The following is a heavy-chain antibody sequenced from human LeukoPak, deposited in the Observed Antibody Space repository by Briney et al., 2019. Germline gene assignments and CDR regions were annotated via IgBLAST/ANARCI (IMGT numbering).Heavy chain of an antibody. J-gene: IGHJ4*02. CDR3: ARVLFSSSWYFDH. D-gene: IGHD6-13*01. CDR2: INSDGSGT. V-gene: IGHV3-74*01. Sequence: PGGSLRLSCAASGFTFSSYWMHWVRQAPGKGLVWVSRINSDGSGTSYADSVKGRLTISRDNAKNTLYLQMNSLRAEDTAVYYCARVLFSSSWYFDHWGQGTLVTVSS. CDR1: GFTFSSYW.